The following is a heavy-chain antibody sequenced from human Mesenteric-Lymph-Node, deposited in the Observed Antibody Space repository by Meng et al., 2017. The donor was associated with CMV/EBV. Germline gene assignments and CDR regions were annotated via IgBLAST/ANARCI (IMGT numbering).Heavy chain of an antibody. V-gene: IGHV4-39*01. D-gene: IGHD6-19*01. Sequence: SGPGQVKPSEALSLPCTVSGDSISSFSYGCWIHQPPGRGLEWIGSVHYTGSTYYSPPLKSRVTVSVDTSKNQFSLRLTSVTAADTAVYYCARPFPSWQSPRLDPFGAWGQGTLVTVSS. CDR3: ARPFPSWQSPRLDPFGA. CDR2: VHYTGST. CDR1: GDSISSFSY. J-gene: IGHJ5*02.